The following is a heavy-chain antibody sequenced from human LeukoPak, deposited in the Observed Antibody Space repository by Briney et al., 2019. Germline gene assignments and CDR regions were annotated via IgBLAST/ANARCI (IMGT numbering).Heavy chain of an antibody. CDR3: AKHGGRYFDS. CDR1: GGSITTNTW. CDR2: TSHDGGA. D-gene: IGHD4-23*01. J-gene: IGHJ4*02. Sequence: SETLSLTCAVSGGSITTNTWWSWVRQPPGKGLEWIGQTSHDGGADYTPSLKSRVTISVDKSKNQLSLKLNSVTAADSAVYYCAKHGGRYFDSWGQGTLATVSS. V-gene: IGHV4-4*02.